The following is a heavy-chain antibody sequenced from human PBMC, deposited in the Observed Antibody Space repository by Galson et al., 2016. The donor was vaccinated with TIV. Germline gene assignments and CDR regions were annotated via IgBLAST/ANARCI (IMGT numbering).Heavy chain of an antibody. Sequence: ETLSLTCAVSGASVSSGNYYWTWIRQPPGKGLGCIGYIFSSGSTKYNPSLKSRVAISVDTSRNQFSLKLTSVTAADTAVYYCARDSWGSGYNSGWEGFDLWGQGTMVTVSS. D-gene: IGHD6-19*01. J-gene: IGHJ3*01. V-gene: IGHV4-61*01. CDR1: GASVSSGNYY. CDR3: ARDSWGSGYNSGWEGFDL. CDR2: IFSSGST.